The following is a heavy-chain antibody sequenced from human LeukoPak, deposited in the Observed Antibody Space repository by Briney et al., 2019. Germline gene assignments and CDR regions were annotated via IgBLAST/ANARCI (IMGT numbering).Heavy chain of an antibody. CDR1: GFTFSDSS. J-gene: IGHJ6*02. D-gene: IGHD3-9*01. CDR3: AKDLTLSPAYYDILTGYYANYYYYGMDV. Sequence: GGSLRLSCAASGFTFSDSSMNWVRQAPGQGLEWLSYISGSSSTIYYADSVKGRFTISRDNAKNSLYLQMNSLRAEDTAVYYCAKDLTLSPAYYDILTGYYANYYYYGMDVWGQGTTVTVSS. CDR2: ISGSSSTI. V-gene: IGHV3-48*01.